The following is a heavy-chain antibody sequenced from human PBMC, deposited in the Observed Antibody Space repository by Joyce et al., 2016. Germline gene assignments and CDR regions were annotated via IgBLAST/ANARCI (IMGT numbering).Heavy chain of an antibody. V-gene: IGHV4-4*02. CDR2: IYRGGVT. CDR1: GGSISSAHW. CDR3: ARNGAYSQDS. Sequence: QVQLQESGPGLVKPSGTLSLTCAVSGGSISSAHWWSWVRQPPGKGLEWIGEIYRGGVTTYNPSLMSRVTISVDKSKNQLSLKMNSVTAADTAVYYCARNGAYSQDSWGQGTLVTVSS. J-gene: IGHJ5*01. D-gene: IGHD5-12*01.